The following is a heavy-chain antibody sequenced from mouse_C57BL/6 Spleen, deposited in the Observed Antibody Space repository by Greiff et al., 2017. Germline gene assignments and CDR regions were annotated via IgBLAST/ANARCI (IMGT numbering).Heavy chain of an antibody. CDR3: ARDIHYYDSSLAWFAY. V-gene: IGHV1-72*01. CDR2: IDPNSGGT. CDR1: GYTFTSYW. J-gene: IGHJ3*01. Sequence: QVQLQQPGAELVKPGASVKLSCKASGYTFTSYWMHWVKQRPGRGLEWIGRIDPNSGGTKYNEKFKSKATLTVDKPSSTAYMQLSSLTSADSAVYYCARDIHYYDSSLAWFAYWGQGTLVTVSA. D-gene: IGHD1-1*01.